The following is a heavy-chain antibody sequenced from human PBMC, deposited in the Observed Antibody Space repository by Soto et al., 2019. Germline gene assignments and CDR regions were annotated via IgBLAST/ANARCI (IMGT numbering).Heavy chain of an antibody. D-gene: IGHD3-22*01. CDR3: AIALASDPTDRDWFDP. V-gene: IGHV4-31*03. Sequence: SETLSLTCTVPGGSISSGGYYWSWIRQHPGKGLEWIGYIYYSGSTYYNPSLKSRVTISVDTSKNQFSLKLSSVTAADTAVYYYAIALASDPTDRDWFDPWGQGTLVTVSS. CDR1: GGSISSGGYY. CDR2: IYYSGST. J-gene: IGHJ5*02.